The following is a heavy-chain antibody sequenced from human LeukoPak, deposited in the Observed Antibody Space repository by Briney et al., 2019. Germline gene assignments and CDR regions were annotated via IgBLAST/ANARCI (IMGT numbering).Heavy chain of an antibody. V-gene: IGHV5-51*01. CDR2: IYPRDSDT. CDR1: GYSFTTYW. J-gene: IGHJ5*02. D-gene: IGHD6-13*01. CDR3: ARHGIAAAGTLGYNWFDP. Sequence: GESLKISCQGSGYSFTTYWIAWVRQMPGKGLEWMGIIYPRDSDTRYRPSFQGPVTISADKSISTAYLQSSSLKASDTAMYYCARHGIAAAGTLGYNWFDPWGQGTLVTVSS.